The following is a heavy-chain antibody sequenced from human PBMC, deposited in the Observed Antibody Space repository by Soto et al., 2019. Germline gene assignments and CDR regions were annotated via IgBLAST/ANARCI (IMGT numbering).Heavy chain of an antibody. Sequence: VQLVESGGGLVKPGGSLRLSCAASGFTFSSYSMNWVRQAPGKGLEWVSSISSSSSYIYYADSVKGRFTISRDNAKNSLFLQMNSLRAEDTAVYYCARGETYSYDFNYWGQGTLVTVSS. J-gene: IGHJ4*02. D-gene: IGHD5-18*01. CDR1: GFTFSSYS. V-gene: IGHV3-21*01. CDR3: ARGETYSYDFNY. CDR2: ISSSSSYI.